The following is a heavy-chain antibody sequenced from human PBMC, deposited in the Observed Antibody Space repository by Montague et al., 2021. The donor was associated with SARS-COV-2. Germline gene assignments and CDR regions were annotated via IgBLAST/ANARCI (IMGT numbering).Heavy chain of an antibody. Sequence: PALVKPTQTLTLTCVFSGFSPNTDGVGVAWIRRPPGKALEWLALXYWDGDQRYSPSLKTRVTITKDTSRNRVVLTMTNLDPVDTATYYCARRYDFYRAEAFDVWGQGTMVTVSS. J-gene: IGHJ3*01. CDR3: ARRYDFYRAEAFDV. D-gene: IGHD3-3*01. V-gene: IGHV2-5*02. CDR1: GFSPNTDGVG. CDR2: XYWDGDQ.